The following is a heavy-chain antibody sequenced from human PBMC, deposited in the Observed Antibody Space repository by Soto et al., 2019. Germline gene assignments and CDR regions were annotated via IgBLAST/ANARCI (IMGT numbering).Heavy chain of an antibody. Sequence: SVKVSCKASGGTFSGSAISWARQAPGQGLEWMGGIIPIFGTANYAQKFQGRVTITADESTSTAYMELSSRRSEDTAVYYCASARLSATTTGEGDYWGQGALVTVSA. CDR3: ASARLSATTTGEGDY. CDR1: GGTFSGSA. J-gene: IGHJ4*02. CDR2: IIPIFGTA. V-gene: IGHV1-69*13. D-gene: IGHD7-27*01.